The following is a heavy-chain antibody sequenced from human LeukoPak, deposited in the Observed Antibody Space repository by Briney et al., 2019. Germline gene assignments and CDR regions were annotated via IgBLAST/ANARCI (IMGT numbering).Heavy chain of an antibody. J-gene: IGHJ4*02. V-gene: IGHV3-72*01. CDR1: GFTFSDHY. CDR2: SRDKASGYTT. CDR3: ARRIVAAGTLDY. Sequence: PGGSLRLSCVVSGFTFSDHYMDWVHQAPGKGLEWVGRSRDKASGYTTAYAASVKGRFTISRGNSKNSLYLQMNSLKTEDTAVYYCARRIVAAGTLDYWGQGTRVTVSS. D-gene: IGHD6-13*01.